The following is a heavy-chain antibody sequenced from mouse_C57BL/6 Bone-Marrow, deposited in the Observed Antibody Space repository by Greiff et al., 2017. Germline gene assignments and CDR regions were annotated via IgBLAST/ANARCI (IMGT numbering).Heavy chain of an antibody. CDR3: ARVDGYYFDY. CDR1: GFTFSSYA. Sequence: DVKLVESGGGLVKPGGSLKLSCAASGFTFSSYAMSWVRQTPEKRLEWVATISDGGSYTYYPDNVKGRFTISRDNAKNNLYLQMSHLKSEDTAMYYCARVDGYYFDYWGQGTTLTVSS. J-gene: IGHJ2*01. D-gene: IGHD2-3*01. CDR2: ISDGGSYT. V-gene: IGHV5-4*03.